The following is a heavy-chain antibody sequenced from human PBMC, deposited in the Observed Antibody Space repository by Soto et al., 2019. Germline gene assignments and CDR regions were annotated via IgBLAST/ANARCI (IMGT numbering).Heavy chain of an antibody. Sequence: GGSLRLSCAASRFPFSIYAMSLVRQSPGKGLEWVSSISGGGNDAYYADSVKGRFNISRDNSQNTLYLQMSSLRADDTAVYYCARSLFLVSTDNEPFDYWGQGALFTVSS. V-gene: IGHV3-23*01. D-gene: IGHD2-2*01. CDR2: ISGGGNDA. CDR3: ARSLFLVSTDNEPFDY. J-gene: IGHJ4*02. CDR1: RFPFSIYA.